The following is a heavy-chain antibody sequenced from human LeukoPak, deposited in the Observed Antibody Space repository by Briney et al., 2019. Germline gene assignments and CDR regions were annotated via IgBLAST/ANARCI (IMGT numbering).Heavy chain of an antibody. CDR3: ARDLGGVSGS. J-gene: IGHJ4*02. CDR2: INEDGSIT. V-gene: IGHV3-74*01. Sequence: GGSLRLSCVASGFTFTRYWMHWVRQVPGKGLDWVSRINEDGSITTHADSVRGRFTISRDNARDTLYLQMNSLRSEDTGVYYCARDLGGVSGSWGQGTLVTVSS. D-gene: IGHD1-26*01. CDR1: GFTFTRYW.